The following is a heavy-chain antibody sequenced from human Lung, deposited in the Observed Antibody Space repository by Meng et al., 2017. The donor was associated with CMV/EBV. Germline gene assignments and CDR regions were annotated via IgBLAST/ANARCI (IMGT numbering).Heavy chain of an antibody. V-gene: IGHV1-46*01. CDR1: GYTFSNFY. CDR3: ARGGVAVRHNWSAP. D-gene: IGHD6-6*01. J-gene: IGHJ5*02. CDR2: INPTGGST. Sequence: ASVKVSCKTSGYTFSNFYIQWVRQAPGQGLEWMGIINPTGGSTNYPQKFQGRVTMTSDTSTSTVYMELNSLKAEDTAVYYCARGGVAVRHNWSAPWGQGNXV.